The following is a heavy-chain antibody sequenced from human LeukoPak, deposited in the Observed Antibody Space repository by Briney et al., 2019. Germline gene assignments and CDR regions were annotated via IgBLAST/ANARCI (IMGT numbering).Heavy chain of an antibody. CDR3: ASKGWTYGSGPSADDAFDI. CDR2: INPNSGGT. D-gene: IGHD3-10*01. V-gene: IGHV1-2*02. J-gene: IGHJ3*02. Sequence: ASVKVSCKASGYTFTGYYMHWVRQAPGQGLEWMGWINPNSGGTNYAQKFQGRVTMTRDTSISTAYMELSSLRSEDTAVYYCASKGWTYGSGPSADDAFDIWGQGTMVTVSS. CDR1: GYTFTGYY.